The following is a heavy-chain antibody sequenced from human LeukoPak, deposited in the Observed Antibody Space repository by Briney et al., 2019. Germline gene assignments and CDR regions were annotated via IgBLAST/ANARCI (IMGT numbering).Heavy chain of an antibody. CDR3: AKDREGSGYPGAFDI. Sequence: GASLRLSCAASGFTFSSYAMSWVRQAPGKGLEWASAISGSGGSTYYADSVKGRFTISRDNSKNTLYLQMNSLRAEDTAVYYCAKDREGSGYPGAFDIWGQGTMVTVSS. D-gene: IGHD3-22*01. CDR2: ISGSGGST. V-gene: IGHV3-23*01. CDR1: GFTFSSYA. J-gene: IGHJ3*02.